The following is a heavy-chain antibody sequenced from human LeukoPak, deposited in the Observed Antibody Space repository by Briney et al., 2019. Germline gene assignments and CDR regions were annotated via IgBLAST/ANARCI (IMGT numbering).Heavy chain of an antibody. V-gene: IGHV3-30-3*01. CDR3: ATMTTVVTGDY. D-gene: IGHD4-23*01. CDR1: GFTFSSYA. Sequence: GGSLRLSCAASGFTFSSYAIHWVRQAPGKGLEWVAVISYDGSNKYYADSVKGRFTISRDNSKNTLYLQMNSLRAEDTAVYYCATMTTVVTGDYWGQGTLVTVSS. J-gene: IGHJ4*02. CDR2: ISYDGSNK.